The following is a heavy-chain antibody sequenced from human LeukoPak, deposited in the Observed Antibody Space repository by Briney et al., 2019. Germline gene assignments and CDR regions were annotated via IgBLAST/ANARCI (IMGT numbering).Heavy chain of an antibody. V-gene: IGHV4-38-2*02. Sequence: PSETLSLTCTVSGYSISSGYYWGWIRQPPGKGLEWIGSIYHSGSTYYNPSLKSRVTISVDTSKNQFSLKLSSVTAADTAVYYCARDSRAYCGGDCYSSGWLDPWGQGTLVTVSS. CDR1: GYSISSGYY. CDR2: IYHSGST. D-gene: IGHD2-21*01. J-gene: IGHJ5*02. CDR3: ARDSRAYCGGDCYSSGWLDP.